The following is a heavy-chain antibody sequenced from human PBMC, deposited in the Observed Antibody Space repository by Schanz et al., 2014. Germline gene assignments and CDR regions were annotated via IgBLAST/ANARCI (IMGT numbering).Heavy chain of an antibody. CDR3: AKDLAAVGVFDY. V-gene: IGHV3-11*05. CDR2: ISSTSRAT. Sequence: VQLLESGGGLVQPGGSLRLSCAGSGFTFSDYYMSWIRQAPGKGLEWVSYISSTSRATYYADSVKGRFTISRDNAKNSLFLQMNSLRAEDTAIYYCAKDLAAVGVFDYWGQGTLVSVSS. J-gene: IGHJ4*02. CDR1: GFTFSDYY. D-gene: IGHD6-13*01.